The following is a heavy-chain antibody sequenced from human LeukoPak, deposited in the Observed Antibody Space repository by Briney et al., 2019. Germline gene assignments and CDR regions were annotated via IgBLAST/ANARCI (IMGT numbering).Heavy chain of an antibody. D-gene: IGHD3-3*01. CDR2: INHSGST. CDR1: GGSFSGYY. V-gene: IGHV4-34*01. Sequence: PSETLSLTCAAYGGSFSGYYWSWIRQPPGKGLEWIGEINHSGSTNYNPSLKSRVTISVDTSKNQFSLKLSSVTAADTAVYYCARIGRTIFGVVTTHYYGMDVWGQGTTVTVSS. J-gene: IGHJ6*02. CDR3: ARIGRTIFGVVTTHYYGMDV.